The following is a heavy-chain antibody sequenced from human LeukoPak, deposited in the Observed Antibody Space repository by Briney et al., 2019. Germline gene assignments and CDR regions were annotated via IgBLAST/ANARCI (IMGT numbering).Heavy chain of an antibody. Sequence: SETLSLTCAVSGYSISSGYYWGCIRQPPGNGLEWIGSIYHSGSTYYNPSLKSRVTISVDTSKNQFSLKLSSVTAADTAVYYCATLAADILTHWGQGTLVTVSS. J-gene: IGHJ1*01. CDR3: ATLAADILTH. CDR1: GYSISSGYY. CDR2: IYHSGST. D-gene: IGHD3-9*01. V-gene: IGHV4-38-2*01.